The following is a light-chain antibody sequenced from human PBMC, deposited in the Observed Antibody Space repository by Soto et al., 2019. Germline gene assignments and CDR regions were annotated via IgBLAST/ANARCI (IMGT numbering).Light chain of an antibody. CDR3: QSYDSSLSGSV. Sequence: QSVLTQPPSVSGAPGQRVTISCTGSSSNIGADYDVHWYQQLPGTAPKLLIFGDTNRPSGVPDRFSGSKSGTSASLAITGLQADDEADYDCQSYDSSLSGSVFGGGTKVTVL. J-gene: IGLJ2*01. CDR1: SSNIGADYD. CDR2: GDT. V-gene: IGLV1-40*01.